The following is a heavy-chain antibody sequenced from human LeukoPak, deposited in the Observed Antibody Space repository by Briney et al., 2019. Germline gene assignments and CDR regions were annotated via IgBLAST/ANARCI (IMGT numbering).Heavy chain of an antibody. CDR2: INHSGST. J-gene: IGHJ4*02. V-gene: IGHV4-34*01. D-gene: IGHD3-16*01. CDR1: GWSFSGYY. Sequence: PSETLSLTCAVYGWSFSGYYWSWIRQPPGKGLEWIGEINHSGSTNYNPSLKSRVTISVDTSKNQFSLKLSSVTAADTAVYYCASSRWGDYVFDYWGQGTLVTVSS. CDR3: ASSRWGDYVFDY.